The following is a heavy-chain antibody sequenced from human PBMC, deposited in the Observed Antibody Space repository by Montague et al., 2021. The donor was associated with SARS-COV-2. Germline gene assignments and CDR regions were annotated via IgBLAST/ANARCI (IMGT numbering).Heavy chain of an antibody. CDR2: INHSGST. J-gene: IGHJ6*02. Sequence: SETLSLTCAVYGGSFSGYYWSWIRQPPGKGLEWIGEINHSGSTNYNPSLKSRVTISEDTSKNQFSLKMTSVTAADTAVYYCARGGHQLRFGLDVWGQGTTVTVSS. D-gene: IGHD3-16*01. CDR3: ARGGHQLRFGLDV. CDR1: GGSFSGYY. V-gene: IGHV4-34*01.